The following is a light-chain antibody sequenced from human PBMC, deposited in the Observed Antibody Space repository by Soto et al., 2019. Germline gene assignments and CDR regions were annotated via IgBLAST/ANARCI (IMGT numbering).Light chain of an antibody. Sequence: DIQMTQSPSTLSASVGDRVTITCRASQSISSWLAWYQQKPGKAPKVLIYDAYSLESGVPSRFSGSGSGTEFTLTITSLQPDDFATYYCQQYNSYSTFGQGNKVDIK. CDR1: QSISSW. J-gene: IGKJ1*01. CDR2: DAY. CDR3: QQYNSYST. V-gene: IGKV1-5*01.